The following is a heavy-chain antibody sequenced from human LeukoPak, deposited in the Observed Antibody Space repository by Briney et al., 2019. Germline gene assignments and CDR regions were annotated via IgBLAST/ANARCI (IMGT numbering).Heavy chain of an antibody. CDR1: GYSISSSNW. CDR2: IYYTGST. J-gene: IGHJ3*02. Sequence: SETLSLTCAVSGYSISSSNWWGWIRQPPGKGLEWIGYIYYTGSTYYNPSLKSRVTMSVDTSKNQFSLKLSSVTAVDTAVYYCAGADVLGFDIRGQGTMVTVSS. V-gene: IGHV4-28*03. CDR3: AGADVLGFDI. D-gene: IGHD3-16*01.